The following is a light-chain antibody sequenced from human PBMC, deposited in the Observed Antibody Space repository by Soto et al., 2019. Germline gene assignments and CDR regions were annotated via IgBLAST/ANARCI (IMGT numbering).Light chain of an antibody. J-gene: IGKJ1*01. CDR1: QDIRNY. CDR2: GAS. V-gene: IGKV1-6*01. Sequence: AIQVTQSPTSLSASVGDRVTITCRSSQDIRNYLGWYQQKPGKAPQLLIYGASSLHRGVSSCCSGSGFGTDFTLTIHSLQPEDSATYYCLQDRSQFWAFGQETKV. CDR3: LQDRSQFWA.